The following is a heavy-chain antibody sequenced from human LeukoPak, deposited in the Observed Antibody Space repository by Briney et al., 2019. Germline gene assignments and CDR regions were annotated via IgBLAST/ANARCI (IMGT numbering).Heavy chain of an antibody. Sequence: PGGSLRLSRAASGFTFDDYGMSWVRQAPGKGLEWVSGINWNGGSTGYADSVKGRFTISRDNAKNSLYLQMDSLRAEDTALYYCARLPYYYDSNFDLWGRGTLVTVSS. CDR1: GFTFDDYG. CDR3: ARLPYYYDSNFDL. J-gene: IGHJ2*01. V-gene: IGHV3-20*04. D-gene: IGHD3-22*01. CDR2: INWNGGST.